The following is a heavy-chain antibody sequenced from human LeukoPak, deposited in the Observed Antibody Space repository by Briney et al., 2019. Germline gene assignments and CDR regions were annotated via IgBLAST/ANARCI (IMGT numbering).Heavy chain of an antibody. Sequence: GESLTLSCAASGFTFSSYCMHWVRQAPGKGLEWVAFIRYDGSNKYYADSVKGRFTISRDNSKNTLYLQMNSRRAEDTAVYYCAKMGGGSYPGDAFDIWGQGTMVTVSS. CDR1: GFTFSSYC. CDR2: IRYDGSNK. D-gene: IGHD1-26*01. CDR3: AKMGGGSYPGDAFDI. J-gene: IGHJ3*02. V-gene: IGHV3-30*02.